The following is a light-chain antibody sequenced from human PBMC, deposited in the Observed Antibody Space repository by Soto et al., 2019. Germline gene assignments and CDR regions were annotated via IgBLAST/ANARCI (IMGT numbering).Light chain of an antibody. CDR2: GTS. Sequence: DIVMTQSPATLSVSPGERATLSCRASQSVSSNLAWYQQKPGQAPRLLIYGTSIRATGIPARFSGSESGTEFTLTISDLKSEDFAVYYCHQYNQLPPWTFGQVTKADIK. V-gene: IGKV3-15*01. J-gene: IGKJ1*01. CDR3: HQYNQLPPWT. CDR1: QSVSSN.